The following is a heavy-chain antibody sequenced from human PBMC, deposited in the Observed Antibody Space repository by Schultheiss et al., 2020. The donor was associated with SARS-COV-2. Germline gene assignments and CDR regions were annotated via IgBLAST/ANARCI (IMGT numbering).Heavy chain of an antibody. Sequence: SETLSLTCAVSGGSISSSNWWSWVRQPPGKGLEWIGEIYHSGSTYYNPSLKSRVTISVDTSKNQFSLKLSSVTAADTAVYYCARGATMVRGAEVDYWGQGTLVTVSS. J-gene: IGHJ4*02. CDR2: IYHSGST. CDR3: ARGATMVRGAEVDY. D-gene: IGHD3-10*01. V-gene: IGHV4-4*02. CDR1: GGSISSSNW.